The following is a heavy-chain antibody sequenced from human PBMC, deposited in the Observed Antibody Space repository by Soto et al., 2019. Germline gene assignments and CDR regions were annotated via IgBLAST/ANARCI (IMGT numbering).Heavy chain of an antibody. J-gene: IGHJ4*02. CDR3: ARAGINSSIWIFDY. D-gene: IGHD6-13*01. V-gene: IGHV6-1*01. Sequence: SQTLSITYAISGDSVSSSSDACNSTRQSPSRGLEWLGRTYYRSKWYNDYAVSVKSRISVNPDTSKNQFSLQLNSVTPEDTAVYYCARAGINSSIWIFDYCGQGALVA. CDR2: TYYRSKWYN. CDR1: GDSVSSSSDA.